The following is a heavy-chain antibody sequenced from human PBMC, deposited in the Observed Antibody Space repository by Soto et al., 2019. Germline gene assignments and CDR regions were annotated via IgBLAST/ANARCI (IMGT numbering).Heavy chain of an antibody. CDR1: GCPINSSCFY. D-gene: IGHD6-6*01. V-gene: IGHV4-39*01. CDR3: ARSHIVPRLFMYPYDY. CDR2: IYYDGST. J-gene: IGHJ4*02. Sequence: SETPSLPRPFPGCPINSSCFYLGWIRQPPGKGLESIANIYYDGSTYYNPSLKSRVTISFDTSKNQFSFKLSSVTAADTAVYYCARSHIVPRLFMYPYDYWGQGTPVTV.